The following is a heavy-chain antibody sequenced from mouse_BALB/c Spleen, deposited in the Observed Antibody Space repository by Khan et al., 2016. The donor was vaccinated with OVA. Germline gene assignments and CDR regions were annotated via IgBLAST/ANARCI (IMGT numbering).Heavy chain of an antibody. Sequence: QIQLVQSGPELKKPGETVKISCKASGYTFRNYGMNWVKQAPGKDLKWMGWINTYTGEPTYVDDFKGRFAFSLDTSASTAYLQINNLKNEDTATYFCARPRYFSYFMVYWGQGTSVTVSS. J-gene: IGHJ4*01. D-gene: IGHD1-1*01. V-gene: IGHV9-3-1*01. CDR1: GYTFRNYG. CDR3: ARPRYFSYFMVY. CDR2: INTYTGEP.